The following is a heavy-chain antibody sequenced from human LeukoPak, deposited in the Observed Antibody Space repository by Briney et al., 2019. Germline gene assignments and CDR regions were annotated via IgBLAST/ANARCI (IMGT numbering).Heavy chain of an antibody. V-gene: IGHV1-18*01. CDR1: GYTFTSYG. D-gene: IGHD6-6*01. J-gene: IGHJ4*02. CDR3: ASPSFIEGEQLVIFDY. Sequence: ASVKVSCKASGYTFTSYGISWVRQAPGQGLEWMGWISAYNGNTNYAQKLQGRVTMTTDTSTSTAYMELRSLRPDDTAVYYCASPSFIEGEQLVIFDYWGQGTLVTVSS. CDR2: ISAYNGNT.